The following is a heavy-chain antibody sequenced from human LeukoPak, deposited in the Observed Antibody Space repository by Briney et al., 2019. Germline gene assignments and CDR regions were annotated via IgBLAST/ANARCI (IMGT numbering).Heavy chain of an antibody. Sequence: ASVRVSCTASGYNFRTYGIGWVRQAPRQGLEWMGWITAGNGNTNYAQKVQGRVTITTDTSTSTAYMELRSLRSDDTAVYFCARDLARGYSYGYNAFDIWGQGTMVTVSS. CDR3: ARDLARGYSYGYNAFDI. CDR2: ITAGNGNT. V-gene: IGHV1-18*01. D-gene: IGHD5-18*01. CDR1: GYNFRTYG. J-gene: IGHJ3*02.